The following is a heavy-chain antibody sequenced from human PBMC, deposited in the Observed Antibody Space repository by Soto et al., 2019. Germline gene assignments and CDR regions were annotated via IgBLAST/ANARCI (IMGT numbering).Heavy chain of an antibody. CDR2: ISGSGGST. D-gene: IGHD4-4*01. J-gene: IGHJ6*03. CDR3: AKVSDYSNYVAYYYYYMDV. Sequence: GGSLRLSCAASGFTFSNYAMSWVRQAPGKGLEWVSSISGSGGSTNYADSVKGRFTISRDNSKNTLYLQMNSLRAEDMAEYYCAKVSDYSNYVAYYYYYMDVWGKGTTVTVSS. V-gene: IGHV3-23*01. CDR1: GFTFSNYA.